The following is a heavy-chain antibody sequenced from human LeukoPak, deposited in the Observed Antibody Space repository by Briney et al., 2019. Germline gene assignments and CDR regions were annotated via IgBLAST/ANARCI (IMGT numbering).Heavy chain of an antibody. CDR1: GGSISSGGYS. J-gene: IGHJ2*01. D-gene: IGHD4-17*01. CDR3: ASTVTASGYFDL. V-gene: IGHV4-30-2*01. Sequence: PSQTLSLTCAVSGGSISSGGYSWSWIRQPPGKGLEWIGYIYHSGSTYYNPSHKSRVTISVDRSKNQFSLKLSSVTAADTAVYYCASTVTASGYFDLWGRGTLVTVSS. CDR2: IYHSGST.